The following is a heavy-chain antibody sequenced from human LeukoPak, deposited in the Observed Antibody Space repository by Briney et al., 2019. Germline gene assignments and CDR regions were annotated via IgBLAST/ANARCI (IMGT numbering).Heavy chain of an antibody. J-gene: IGHJ4*02. Sequence: GGSLRLSCAASGLTFDDYAMHWVRQAPGKGLEWVSGISWNSGSIGYADSVKGRFTISRDNAKNSLYLQMNSLRAEDTALYYCAKDYYDSSGHNYFDYWGQGTLVTVSS. CDR2: ISWNSGSI. CDR3: AKDYYDSSGHNYFDY. CDR1: GLTFDDYA. D-gene: IGHD3-22*01. V-gene: IGHV3-9*01.